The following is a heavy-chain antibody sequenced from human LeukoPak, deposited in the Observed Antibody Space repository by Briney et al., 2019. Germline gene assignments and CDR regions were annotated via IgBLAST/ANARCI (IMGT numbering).Heavy chain of an antibody. V-gene: IGHV1-69*02. CDR1: GGTFSSYT. CDR2: IIPILGIA. CDR3: ARGTYYDFWSSGFDY. Sequence: ASVKVSCKASGGTFSSYTISWVRQAPGQGLEWMGRIIPILGIANHAQKFQGRVTITADKSTSTAYMELSSLRSEDTAVYYCARGTYYDFWSSGFDYWGQGTLVTVSS. D-gene: IGHD3-3*01. J-gene: IGHJ4*02.